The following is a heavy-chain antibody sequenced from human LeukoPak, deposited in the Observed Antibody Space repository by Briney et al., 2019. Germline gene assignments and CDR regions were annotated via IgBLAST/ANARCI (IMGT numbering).Heavy chain of an antibody. CDR1: GYTFTSHD. D-gene: IGHD6-19*01. V-gene: IGHV1-8*03. J-gene: IGHJ3*02. CDR3: ARAVAGFRNAFDI. CDR2: MNPNSGNT. Sequence: ASVKVSCKASGYTFTSHDINWVRQATGQGLEWMGWMNPNSGNTGYAQKFQGRVTITRNTSISTAHMELSSLRSEDTAVYYCARAVAGFRNAFDIWGQGTMVTVSS.